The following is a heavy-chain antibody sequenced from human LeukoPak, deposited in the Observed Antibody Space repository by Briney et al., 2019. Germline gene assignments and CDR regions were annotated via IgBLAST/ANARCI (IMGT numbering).Heavy chain of an antibody. CDR3: VRDFGGPFDY. V-gene: IGHV3-53*01. Sequence: PGGSLRLFCAASGFTVSSNYMSWVRQAPGKGLEWVSVIYSGGATYYADSVKGRFAISRDNSKNTLYLQMNSLRAEDTAVYYCVRDFGGPFDYWGQGTLVIVSS. CDR1: GFTVSSNY. J-gene: IGHJ4*02. CDR2: IYSGGAT. D-gene: IGHD3-3*01.